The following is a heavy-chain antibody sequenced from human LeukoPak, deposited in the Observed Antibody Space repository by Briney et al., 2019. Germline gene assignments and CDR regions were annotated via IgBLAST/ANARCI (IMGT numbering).Heavy chain of an antibody. D-gene: IGHD3-3*01. V-gene: IGHV1-69*13. Sequence: SVKVSSKASGGTFSSYAISWVRQAPGQGLEWMGGIIPIFGTANYAQKFQGRVTITADESTSTAYMELSSLRSEDTAVYYCAFTIFGVVILRSLRYYGMDVWGQGTTVTVSS. CDR2: IIPIFGTA. CDR3: AFTIFGVVILRSLRYYGMDV. CDR1: GGTFSSYA. J-gene: IGHJ6*02.